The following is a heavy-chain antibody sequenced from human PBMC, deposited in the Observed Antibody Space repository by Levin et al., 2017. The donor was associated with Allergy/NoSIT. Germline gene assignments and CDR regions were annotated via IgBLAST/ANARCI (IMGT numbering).Heavy chain of an antibody. CDR1: GFTFSSYS. CDR3: ARGYGSGRSGHDY. J-gene: IGHJ4*02. V-gene: IGHV3-48*02. Sequence: GESLKISCAASGFTFSSYSMNWVRQAPGKGLEWVSYISSGSSTIYYADSVTGRFTISRDNAKNSLYLQMNSLRDEDTAVYYCARGYGSGRSGHDYWGQGTLVTVSS. CDR2: ISSGSSTI. D-gene: IGHD3-10*01.